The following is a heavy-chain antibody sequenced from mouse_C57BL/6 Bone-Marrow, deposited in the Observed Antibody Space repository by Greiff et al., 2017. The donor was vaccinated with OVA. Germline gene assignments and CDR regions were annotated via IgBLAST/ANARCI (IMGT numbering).Heavy chain of an antibody. CDR1: GFNIKDDY. D-gene: IGHD3-2*02. CDR2: IDPENGDT. CDR3: TTPAQNY. J-gene: IGHJ2*01. V-gene: IGHV14-4*01. Sequence: VQLKQSGAELVRPGASVKLSCTASGFNIKDDYMHWVKQRPEQGLEWIGWIDPENGDTEYASKFQGKATITADTSSNTAYLQLSSLTSEDTAVYYCTTPAQNYWGQGTTLTVSS.